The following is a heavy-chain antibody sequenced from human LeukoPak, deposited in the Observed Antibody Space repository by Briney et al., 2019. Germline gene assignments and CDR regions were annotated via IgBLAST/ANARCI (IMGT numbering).Heavy chain of an antibody. J-gene: IGHJ4*02. V-gene: IGHV4-34*01. CDR3: ASGRGYGAHFDY. CDR2: INHSGIT. Sequence: TSETLSLTCAVYGGSFSGYYWSWIRQPPGKGLEWIGEINHSGITNYNPSLKSRVTISVDTSKNQFPLKLSSVTAADTAVYYCASGRGYGAHFDYWGQGTLVTVSS. CDR1: GGSFSGYY. D-gene: IGHD4-17*01.